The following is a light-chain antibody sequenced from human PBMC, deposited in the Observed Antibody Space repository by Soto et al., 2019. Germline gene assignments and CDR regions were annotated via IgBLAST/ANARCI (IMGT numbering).Light chain of an antibody. CDR3: SSYAGNNNLI. CDR2: EVS. Sequence: QSALTQPPSASGSLGQSVTISCTGTSSDVGSYNFVSWYQQHPGKAPKPLIYEVSKRPSGVPDRFSASTSGNTASLTVSGLQAEDEADYYCSSYAGNNNLIFGGGTQLTVL. CDR1: SSDVGSYNF. J-gene: IGLJ2*01. V-gene: IGLV2-8*01.